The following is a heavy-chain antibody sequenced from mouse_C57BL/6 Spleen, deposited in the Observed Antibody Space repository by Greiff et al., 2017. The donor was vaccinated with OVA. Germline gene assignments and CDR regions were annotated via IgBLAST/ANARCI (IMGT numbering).Heavy chain of an antibody. V-gene: IGHV1-81*01. CDR3: AKIATVVATGYYFDY. Sequence: QVQLQQSGAELARPGASVKLSCKASGYTFTSYGISWVKQRTGQGLEWIGEIYPRSGNTYYNEKFKGKATLTADKSSSTAYMELRSLTSEDSAVYFCAKIATVVATGYYFDYWGQGTTLTVSS. D-gene: IGHD1-1*01. CDR2: IYPRSGNT. J-gene: IGHJ2*01. CDR1: GYTFTSYG.